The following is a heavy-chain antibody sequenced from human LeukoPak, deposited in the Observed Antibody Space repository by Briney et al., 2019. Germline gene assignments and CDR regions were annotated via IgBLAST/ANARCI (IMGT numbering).Heavy chain of an antibody. V-gene: IGHV3-21*01. CDR3: AREERYCSGGSCYSRGMDV. CDR1: GFTFSSYA. Sequence: GGSLRLSCAASGFTFSSYAMHWVRQAPGKGLEWVSSISSSSSYIYYADSVKGRFTISRDNAKNSLYLQMNSLRAEDTAVYYCAREERYCSGGSCYSRGMDVWGQGTTVTVSS. D-gene: IGHD2-15*01. J-gene: IGHJ6*02. CDR2: ISSSSSYI.